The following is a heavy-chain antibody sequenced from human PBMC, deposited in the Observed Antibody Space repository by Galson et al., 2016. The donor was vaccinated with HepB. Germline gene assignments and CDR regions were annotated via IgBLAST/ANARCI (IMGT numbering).Heavy chain of an antibody. D-gene: IGHD4-11*01. CDR2: INPSTGIT. V-gene: IGHV1-46*03. CDR1: RYSFTNYH. J-gene: IGHJ5*02. Sequence: SVKVSCKASRYSFTNYHLHWVRQAPGQRLEWMGMINPSTGITTYSENFQDRVTMTRDTSTTTVYMELASLTSDDAAVYYCTREGTPTVTPQTDGWYNWFDPWGQGTLVTVSS. CDR3: TREGTPTVTPQTDGWYNWFDP.